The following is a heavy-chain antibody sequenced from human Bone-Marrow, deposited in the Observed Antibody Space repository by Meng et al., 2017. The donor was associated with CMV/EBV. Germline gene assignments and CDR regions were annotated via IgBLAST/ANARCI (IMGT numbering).Heavy chain of an antibody. CDR2: IYYSGST. D-gene: IGHD2-2*01. CDR3: AREEDIVVVPAAMNWFDP. Sequence: GSLRLSCTVSGGSISSSSYYWGWIRQPPGKGLEWIGSIYYSGSTYYNPSLKSRVTISVDTSKNQFSLKLSSVTAADTAVYYCAREEDIVVVPAAMNWFDPCGQGILVIVSS. V-gene: IGHV4-39*07. CDR1: GGSISSSSYY. J-gene: IGHJ5*02.